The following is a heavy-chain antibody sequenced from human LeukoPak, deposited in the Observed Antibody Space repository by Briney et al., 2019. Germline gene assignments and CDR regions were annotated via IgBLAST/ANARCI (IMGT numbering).Heavy chain of an antibody. CDR3: ARMVYYYDSSGYNYYFHK. D-gene: IGHD3-22*01. CDR2: IYTSGNT. V-gene: IGHV3-66*01. CDR1: GFTISGNY. J-gene: IGHJ4*02. Sequence: GGSLRLSCAASGFTISGNYMSWVRQAPGKGPEWVSVIYTSGNTYYADSVKGRFTISRDTSKNTLSLQMNGLRAEDTAFYYCARMVYYYDSSGYNYYFHKWGQGTLVTVSS.